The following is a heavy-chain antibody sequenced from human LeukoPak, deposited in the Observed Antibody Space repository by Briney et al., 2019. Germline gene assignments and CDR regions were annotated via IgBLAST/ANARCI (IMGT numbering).Heavy chain of an antibody. CDR2: IYYSGTT. D-gene: IGHD6-13*01. CDR1: GVSISSTYDY. J-gene: IGHJ5*02. Sequence: SETLSLTCTVPGVSISSTYDYRGWVRQPPGTGLEWIGSIYYSGTTYYSPSLKTPVTISVDTPKNPFSLKLTSVTAADTSVHHGARSGAAEGPTHNRFDPWGQGTLVTVSS. V-gene: IGHV4-39*01. CDR3: ARSGAAEGPTHNRFDP.